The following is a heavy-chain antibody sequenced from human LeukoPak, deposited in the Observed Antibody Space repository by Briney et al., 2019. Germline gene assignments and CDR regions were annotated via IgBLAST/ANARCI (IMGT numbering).Heavy chain of an antibody. CDR2: IYYSGST. V-gene: IGHV4-38-2*01. CDR1: GYSISSGYD. CDR3: ARHAVYYGDYEYYYFDY. Sequence: PSETLSLTCGVSGYSISSGYDWGWIRQPPGKGLEWIGYIYYSGSTNYNPSLKSRVTISVDTSKNQFSLKLSSVTAADTAVYYCARHAVYYGDYEYYYFDYWGQGTLVTVSS. J-gene: IGHJ4*02. D-gene: IGHD4-17*01.